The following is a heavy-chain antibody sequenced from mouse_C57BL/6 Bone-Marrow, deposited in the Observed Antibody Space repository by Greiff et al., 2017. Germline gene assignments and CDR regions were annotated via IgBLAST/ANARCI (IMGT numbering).Heavy chain of an antibody. CDR3: AVDCYSFAY. Sequence: VQRVESGAELARPGASVKLSCKASGYTFTSYGISWVKQRTGQGLEWIGEIYPRSGNTYYNEKFKGKATLTADKSSSTAYMELRSLTSEDSAVYFCAVDCYSFAYWGQGTLVTVSA. V-gene: IGHV1-81*01. CDR1: GYTFTSYG. J-gene: IGHJ3*01. CDR2: IYPRSGNT. D-gene: IGHD2-3*01.